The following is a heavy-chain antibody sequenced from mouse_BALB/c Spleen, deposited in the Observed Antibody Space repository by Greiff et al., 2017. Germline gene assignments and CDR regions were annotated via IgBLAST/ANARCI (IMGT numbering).Heavy chain of an antibody. Sequence: EVQLQQSGPGLVKPSQSLSLTCTVTGYSITSDYAWNWIRQFPGNKLEWMGYISYSGSTSYNPSLKSRISITRDTSKNQFFLQLNSWTTEDTATYYCARWGLLRYPYAMDYWGQGTSVTVSS. J-gene: IGHJ4*01. V-gene: IGHV3-2*02. CDR3: ARWGLLRYPYAMDY. CDR2: ISYSGST. CDR1: GYSITSDYA. D-gene: IGHD1-1*01.